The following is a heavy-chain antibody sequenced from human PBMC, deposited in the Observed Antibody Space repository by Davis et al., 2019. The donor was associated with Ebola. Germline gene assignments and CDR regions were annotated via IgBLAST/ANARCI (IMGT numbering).Heavy chain of an antibody. Sequence: GESLKISCAASGFTFSSYAMSWVRQAPGKGLEWVSAISGSGGGTYYADSVKSRFTISRDNSKNTLYLQMNSLRAEDTAVYYCAKDHSSGYLGAFDIWGQGTMVTVSS. CDR2: ISGSGGGT. V-gene: IGHV3-23*01. D-gene: IGHD3-22*01. J-gene: IGHJ3*02. CDR3: AKDHSSGYLGAFDI. CDR1: GFTFSSYA.